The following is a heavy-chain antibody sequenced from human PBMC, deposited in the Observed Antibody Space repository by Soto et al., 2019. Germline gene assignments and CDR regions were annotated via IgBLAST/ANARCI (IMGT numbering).Heavy chain of an antibody. CDR1: GVTFSRYA. D-gene: IGHD4-17*01. Sequence: EVQVLESGGALIQPGGSLRLSCAVSGVTFSRYAMTWVRQAPGKGLEWVSAISGSGGRTYYADSVKGRFNISRDNSRKTLFLQMNSLRAEDTAVYYCGRDPNGDYIGAFDFWGQGTVVTVSS. CDR2: ISGSGGRT. CDR3: GRDPNGDYIGAFDF. J-gene: IGHJ3*01. V-gene: IGHV3-23*01.